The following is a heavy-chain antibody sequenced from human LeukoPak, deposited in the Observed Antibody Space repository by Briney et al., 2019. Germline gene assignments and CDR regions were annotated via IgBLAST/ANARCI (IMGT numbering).Heavy chain of an antibody. J-gene: IGHJ6*03. D-gene: IGHD3-3*01. Sequence: PGGSLRLSCAASGFTFSSYTMNWVRQAPGKGLEWVSSISATGTYIYYADSVKGRFTISRDNAESSLYLQMNSLSSEDTAVYYCARVPKSTYYGFWNGFHSYYYMDVWGKGTTVTVSS. CDR1: GFTFSSYT. CDR2: ISATGTYI. V-gene: IGHV3-21*01. CDR3: ARVPKSTYYGFWNGFHSYYYMDV.